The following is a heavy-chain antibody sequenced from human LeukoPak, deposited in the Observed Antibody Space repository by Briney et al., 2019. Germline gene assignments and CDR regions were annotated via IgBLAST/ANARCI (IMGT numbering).Heavy chain of an antibody. CDR1: GFTFSSYW. J-gene: IGHJ4*02. V-gene: IGHV3-7*01. D-gene: IGHD3-10*01. Sequence: GGSLRLSCAASGFTFSSYWMSWVRQAPGKGLEWVANIKQDGSEKYYVDSVKGRFTISRDNAKNSLYLQMNSLRAEDTAAYYCAASMVRGGPSRDYWGQGTLVTVSS. CDR3: AASMVRGGPSRDY. CDR2: IKQDGSEK.